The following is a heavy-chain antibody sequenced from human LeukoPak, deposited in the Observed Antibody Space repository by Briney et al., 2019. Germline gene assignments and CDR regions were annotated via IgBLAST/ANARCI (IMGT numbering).Heavy chain of an antibody. CDR1: GFPFTSGFTFSDYY. J-gene: IGHJ4*02. CDR3: ARGGTGAFDY. D-gene: IGHD2-8*02. V-gene: IGHV3-11*06. CDR2: ISSTSTYT. Sequence: GGSLRLSCAASGFPFTSGFTFSDYYMSWIRLAPGKGLEWVSYISSTSTYTNYADSVKGRFTISRDNANNSVYLQMNSLRADDTAIYYCARGGTGAFDYWGQGTLVTVSS.